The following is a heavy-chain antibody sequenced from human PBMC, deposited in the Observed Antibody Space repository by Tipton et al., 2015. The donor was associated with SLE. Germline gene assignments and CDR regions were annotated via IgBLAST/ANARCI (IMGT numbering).Heavy chain of an antibody. Sequence: TLSLTCTVSGGSISSGTYYWSWIRQPAGKGLEWIGYIYTSGSTNYNPSLKSRVTISVDTSKNQFSLKLSSVTAADTALYYCARAPVIYYNGWYGSWFDPWGQGTLVAVSS. CDR1: GGSISSGTYY. CDR3: ARAPVIYYNGWYGSWFDP. CDR2: IYTSGST. J-gene: IGHJ5*02. D-gene: IGHD6-19*01. V-gene: IGHV4-61*09.